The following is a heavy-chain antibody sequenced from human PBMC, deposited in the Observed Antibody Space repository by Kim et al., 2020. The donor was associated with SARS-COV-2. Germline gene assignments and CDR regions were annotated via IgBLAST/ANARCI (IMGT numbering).Heavy chain of an antibody. CDR3: AKAGRQQLVHYGMDV. D-gene: IGHD6-13*01. V-gene: IGHV3-43*02. CDR1: GFTFDDYA. CDR2: ISGDGGST. J-gene: IGHJ6*02. Sequence: GGSLRLSCAASGFTFDDYAMHWVRQAPGKGLEWVSLISGDGGSTYYADSVKGRFTISRDNSKNSLYLQMNSLRTEDTALYYCAKAGRQQLVHYGMDVWGQGTKVTVSS.